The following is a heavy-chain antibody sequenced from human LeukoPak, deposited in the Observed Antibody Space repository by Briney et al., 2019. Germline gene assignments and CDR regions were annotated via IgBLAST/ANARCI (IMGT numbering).Heavy chain of an antibody. CDR1: GFTLDDSA. V-gene: IGHV3-43*02. J-gene: IGHJ5*02. Sequence: PGRSLRLSCVASGFTLDDSAIRWVRQAPGKGLEWISVISGDGEKTNYADSVKGRFTISKDNSKNSLYLQMSSLRPEDTALYYCAKGGRTGTYYNCFDPWGKGTLVTVSS. D-gene: IGHD1/OR15-1a*01. CDR3: AKGGRTGTYYNCFDP. CDR2: ISGDGEKT.